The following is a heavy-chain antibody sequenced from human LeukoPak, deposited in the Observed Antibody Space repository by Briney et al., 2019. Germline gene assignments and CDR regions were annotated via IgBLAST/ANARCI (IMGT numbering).Heavy chain of an antibody. V-gene: IGHV4-30-4*08. J-gene: IGHJ3*02. CDR3: ARVSDSSGYPAFDI. Sequence: SQTLSLTCTVSGGSISHGDYYWSWIRQPPGKGLEWIGYIYYSGSTYYNPSLKSRVNISVDTSKNQFSLKLSSVTAADTAVYYCARVSDSSGYPAFDIWGQGTMVTVSS. D-gene: IGHD3-22*01. CDR1: GGSISHGDYY. CDR2: IYYSGST.